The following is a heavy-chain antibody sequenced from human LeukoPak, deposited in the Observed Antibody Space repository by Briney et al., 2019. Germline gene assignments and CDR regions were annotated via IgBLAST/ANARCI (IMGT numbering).Heavy chain of an antibody. V-gene: IGHV3-74*01. Sequence: GGSLRLSCAASGFTFSSYWMHWVRQAPGKGLVWVSRINSDGSSTSYADSVKGRFTISRDNSKNTLYLQMNSLRAEDTAVYYCAKDRVRGFGSLDYWGQGTLVTVSS. D-gene: IGHD2-15*01. CDR2: INSDGSST. J-gene: IGHJ4*02. CDR3: AKDRVRGFGSLDY. CDR1: GFTFSSYW.